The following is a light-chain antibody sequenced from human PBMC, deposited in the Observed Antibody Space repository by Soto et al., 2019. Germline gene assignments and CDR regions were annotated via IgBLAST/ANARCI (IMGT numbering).Light chain of an antibody. Sequence: DLPMTQSPSSLSASVGDRVTITCRASQGIDRWLAWYQQKPGEAPKVLIYAASSLRSGVPSRFSGSGYGTDFSLTISSLQPEDLATYYCKQSKSFPLTFGGGTKVEIK. CDR3: KQSKSFPLT. CDR2: AAS. J-gene: IGKJ4*01. V-gene: IGKV1-12*01. CDR1: QGIDRW.